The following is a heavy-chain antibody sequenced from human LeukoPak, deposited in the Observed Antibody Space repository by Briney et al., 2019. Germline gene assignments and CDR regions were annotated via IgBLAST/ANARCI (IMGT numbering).Heavy chain of an antibody. CDR3: ARREEMATLDAFDI. Sequence: GESLKISCKGSGYSFTSYWIGWVRQMPGKGLEWMGIIYPGDSDTRYSPSFQGQVTISADKSISTAYLQWRSLKASDTAMYCGARREEMATLDAFDIGGQGTMVTVSS. J-gene: IGHJ3*02. V-gene: IGHV5-51*01. CDR1: GYSFTSYW. CDR2: IYPGDSDT. D-gene: IGHD5-24*01.